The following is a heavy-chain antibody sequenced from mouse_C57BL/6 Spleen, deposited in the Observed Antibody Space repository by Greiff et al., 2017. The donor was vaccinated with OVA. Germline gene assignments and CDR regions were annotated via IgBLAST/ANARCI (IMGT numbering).Heavy chain of an antibody. CDR1: GYTFTSYW. Sequence: QVQLQQPGAELVMPGASVKLSCKASGYTFTSYWMHWVKQRPGQGLEWIGEIDPSDSYTNYNQKFKGKSTLTVDKSSSTAYMQLSRLTSEDSAVYYCARAYYYGSSYRWYFDVWGTGTTVTVSS. CDR2: IDPSDSYT. J-gene: IGHJ1*03. V-gene: IGHV1-69*01. CDR3: ARAYYYGSSYRWYFDV. D-gene: IGHD1-1*01.